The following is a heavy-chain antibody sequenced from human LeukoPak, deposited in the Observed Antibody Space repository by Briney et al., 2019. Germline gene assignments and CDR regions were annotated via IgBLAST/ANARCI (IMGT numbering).Heavy chain of an antibody. CDR3: AAPGWRDLFDY. CDR2: IYYSGNT. CDR1: GGSISSSSYY. Sequence: IPSETLSLTCTVSGGSISSSSYYWGWIRQPPGKGLEWIGNIYYSGNTYYNPSLKSRITISVDTSKNQFSLKLSSVTAADTAVYYCAAPGWRDLFDYWGQGTLVTVSS. D-gene: IGHD6-19*01. J-gene: IGHJ4*02. V-gene: IGHV4-39*01.